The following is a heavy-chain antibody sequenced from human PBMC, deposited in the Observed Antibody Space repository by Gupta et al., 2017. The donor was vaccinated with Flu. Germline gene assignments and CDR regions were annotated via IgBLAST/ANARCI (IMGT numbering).Heavy chain of an antibody. J-gene: IGHJ4*02. CDR1: GFTFSDSA. Sequence: EVQLVESGGGLVQPGGSLKLSCADSGFTFSDSAIHWVRQASGKGLEWVGRIRSKANSYATTYAASLKGRFTISRDDSKNTAYLQMNSLETEDTAVYYCTRGYCSGGTCCSGDYWGQGTLVTVSS. D-gene: IGHD2-15*01. V-gene: IGHV3-73*01. CDR2: IRSKANSYAT. CDR3: TRGYCSGGTCCSGDY.